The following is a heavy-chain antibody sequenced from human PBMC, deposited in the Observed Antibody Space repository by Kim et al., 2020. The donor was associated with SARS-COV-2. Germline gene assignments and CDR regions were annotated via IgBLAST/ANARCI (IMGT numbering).Heavy chain of an antibody. CDR3: GRGVIYV. V-gene: IGHV3-7*01. CDR1: GFTSSNYW. D-gene: IGHD6-13*01. Sequence: GGSLRLSCAASGFTSSNYWMTWVRQAPGKGLEWVATIMEDGSEKYYVGSVKGRFTISRDTAKSSLDLQMNSLRVEATAVYYCGRGVIYVWGTGTTVNVSS. CDR2: IMEDGSEK. J-gene: IGHJ6*03.